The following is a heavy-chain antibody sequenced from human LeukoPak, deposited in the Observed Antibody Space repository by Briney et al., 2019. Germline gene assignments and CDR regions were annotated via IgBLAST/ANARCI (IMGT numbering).Heavy chain of an antibody. D-gene: IGHD2-2*01. J-gene: IGHJ4*02. CDR1: GGTFSSYA. CDR2: IIPIFGTA. V-gene: IGHV1-69*13. CDR3: AREGVVPAAVDY. Sequence: SVKVSCKASGGTFSSYAISWVRQAPGQGLEWMGGIIPIFGTANYAQKFQGRVTITADESTSTAYMELSRLRSDDTAVYYCAREGVVPAAVDYWGQGTLVTVSS.